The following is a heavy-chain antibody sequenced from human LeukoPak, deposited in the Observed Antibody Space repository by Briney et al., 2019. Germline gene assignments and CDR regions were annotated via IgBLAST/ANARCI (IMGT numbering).Heavy chain of an antibody. CDR3: ARVRGYSYGYFDY. D-gene: IGHD5-18*01. J-gene: IGHJ4*02. V-gene: IGHV3-64*01. CDR1: GFTFSSYA. CDR2: ISSNGGST. Sequence: GGSLRLSCAAPGFTFSSYAMHWVRQAPGEGLEYVSAISSNGGSTYYANSVKGRFTISRDNSKNTLYLQMGSLRAEDMAVYYCARVRGYSYGYFDYWGQGTLVTVSS.